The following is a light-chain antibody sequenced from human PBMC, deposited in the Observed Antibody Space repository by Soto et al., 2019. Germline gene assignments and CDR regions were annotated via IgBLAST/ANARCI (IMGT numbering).Light chain of an antibody. CDR3: QQLNSSPLT. CDR2: AAS. V-gene: IGKV1-9*01. Sequence: DIQLTQSPSFLSASVGDRVTITCRASQGISSYLAWYQQKPGKAPKLLIYAASTLQSGVPSRFSGSGFGTEFTLTISRLQPEDFATYYCQQLNSSPLTFGQGTRLEIK. CDR1: QGISSY. J-gene: IGKJ5*01.